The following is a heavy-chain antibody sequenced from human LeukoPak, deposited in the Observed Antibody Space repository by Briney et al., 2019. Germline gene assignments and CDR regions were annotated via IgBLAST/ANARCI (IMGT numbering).Heavy chain of an antibody. D-gene: IGHD1-20*01. V-gene: IGHV4-59*01. CDR2: VYYSGTT. CDR1: GGSFIGYY. CDR3: ARVMDNWNLGHHFDY. Sequence: SETLSLTCTVSGGSFIGYYWSWIRQPPGKGLEWIGYVYYSGTTYYNPSFESRLTISLDTSKNQFSLKLTSVTTADAAVYYCARVMDNWNLGHHFDYWGQGIQVIVSS. J-gene: IGHJ4*02.